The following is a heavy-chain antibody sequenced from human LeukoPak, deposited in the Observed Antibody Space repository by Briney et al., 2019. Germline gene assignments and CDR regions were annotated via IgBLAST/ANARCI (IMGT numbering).Heavy chain of an antibody. CDR3: ARAGRCRYCGGGDCRKSTTFDY. V-gene: IGHV1-2*02. Sequence: ASVKVSCKASGYTFTGYYMHWVRQAPGQGLEWMGWINPNSGGTNYAQKFQGRVTMTRDTSISTAYMELSRLRSDDTAVYYCARAGRCRYCGGGDCRKSTTFDYWGQGTLVTVSS. CDR2: INPNSGGT. CDR1: GYTFTGYY. D-gene: IGHD2-21*02. J-gene: IGHJ4*02.